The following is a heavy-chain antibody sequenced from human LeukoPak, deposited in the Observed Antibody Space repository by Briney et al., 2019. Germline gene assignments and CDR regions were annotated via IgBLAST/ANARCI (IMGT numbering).Heavy chain of an antibody. Sequence: PSETLSLTCTVSGGSISSYYWSWIRQPPGKGLEWIGYIYYSGSTNYNPSLKSRVTISVDTSKNQFSLKLSSVTAADTAVYYCARRYYDILTGFFWSGMDVWGQGTTVTVSS. CDR1: GGSISSYY. CDR3: ARRYYDILTGFFWSGMDV. CDR2: IYYSGST. V-gene: IGHV4-59*08. D-gene: IGHD3-9*01. J-gene: IGHJ6*02.